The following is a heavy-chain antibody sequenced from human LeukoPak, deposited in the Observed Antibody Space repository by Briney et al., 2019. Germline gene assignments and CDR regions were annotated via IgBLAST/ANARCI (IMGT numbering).Heavy chain of an antibody. Sequence: GESLKISCKGSGYSFTSYWIGWVRQMPGKGLEWMGIIYPGDSDTRYSPSFQGQVTISADKSISTAYLQWSSLKASDTAMYYCATQVVVVAANPYYFDYWGQGTLVTVSS. V-gene: IGHV5-51*01. CDR3: ATQVVVVAANPYYFDY. D-gene: IGHD2-15*01. CDR1: GYSFTSYW. CDR2: IYPGDSDT. J-gene: IGHJ4*02.